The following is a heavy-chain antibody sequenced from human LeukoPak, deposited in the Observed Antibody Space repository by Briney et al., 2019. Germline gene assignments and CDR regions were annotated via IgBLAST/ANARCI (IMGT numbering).Heavy chain of an antibody. CDR3: ARDGLQHSLFDY. CDR1: DSSISGYY. D-gene: IGHD4-11*01. CDR2: TYDTGST. J-gene: IGHJ4*02. V-gene: IGHV4-59*12. Sequence: SETLSLTCTVSDSSISGYYWSWIRQPPGKGLEWIGYTYDTGSTNYNPSLKSRVTMSVDTSKNQFSLKLSSVTAADTAVYYCARDGLQHSLFDYWGQGTLVTVSS.